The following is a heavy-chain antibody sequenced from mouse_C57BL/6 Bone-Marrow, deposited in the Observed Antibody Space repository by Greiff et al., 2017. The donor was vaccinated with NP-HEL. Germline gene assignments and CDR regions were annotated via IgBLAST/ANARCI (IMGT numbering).Heavy chain of an antibody. Sequence: VQLQQSGAELVRPGASVKLSCTASGFNIKDDYMHWVKQRPEQGLEWIGWIDPENGDTEYASKFQGKATITADTSSNTAYLQLSSLTSEDTAVYYCTNPEGRGYAMDYWGQGTSVTVSS. CDR2: IDPENGDT. CDR3: TNPEGRGYAMDY. J-gene: IGHJ4*01. CDR1: GFNIKDDY. V-gene: IGHV14-4*01.